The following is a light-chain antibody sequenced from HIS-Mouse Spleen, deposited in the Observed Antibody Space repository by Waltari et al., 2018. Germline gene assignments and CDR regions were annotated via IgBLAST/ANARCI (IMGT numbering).Light chain of an antibody. CDR1: SSDVGGYHY. CDR3: CSYAGSYTFPYV. J-gene: IGLJ1*01. Sequence: QSALTQPRSVSGSPGQSVTISCTGTSSDVGGYHYVPWYQQHPGKAPKLMIYDVSKRPSGVPDRFSGSKSGNTASLTISGLQAEDEADYYCCSYAGSYTFPYVFGTGTKVTVL. V-gene: IGLV2-11*01. CDR2: DVS.